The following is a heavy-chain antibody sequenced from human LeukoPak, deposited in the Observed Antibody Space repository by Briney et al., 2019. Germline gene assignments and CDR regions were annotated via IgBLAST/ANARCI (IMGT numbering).Heavy chain of an antibody. CDR3: ARDLSPLPPYYYDSSGQAGFDY. J-gene: IGHJ4*02. V-gene: IGHV3-21*01. CDR2: ISSSSSYI. Sequence: GGSLRLSCAASGFTFSTYSMNWVRQAPGKGLEWVSSISSSSSYIYYADSVKGRFTISRDSAKNSLYLQMNSLRAEDTAVYYCARDLSPLPPYYYDSSGQAGFDYWGQGTLVTVSS. CDR1: GFTFSTYS. D-gene: IGHD3-22*01.